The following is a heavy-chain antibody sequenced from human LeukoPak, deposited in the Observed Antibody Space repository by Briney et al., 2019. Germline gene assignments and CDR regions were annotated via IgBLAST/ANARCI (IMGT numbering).Heavy chain of an antibody. CDR2: TYYRSKWYK. V-gene: IGHV6-1*01. D-gene: IGHD3-16*01. J-gene: IGHJ4*02. CDR1: GDSLSSNSAT. CDR3: ARGNCYPFDY. Sequence: PAQTLRLTCAISGDSLSSNSATWNWVRQSPSRGLEWLGRTYYRSKWYKDYAASVKGRVTINPDASKKQFSLQLNSVTPEDTAMYYCARGNCYPFDYWGQGTLVTVSS.